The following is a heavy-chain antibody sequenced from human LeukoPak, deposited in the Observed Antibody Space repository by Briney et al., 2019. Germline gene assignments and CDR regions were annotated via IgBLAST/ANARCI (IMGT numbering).Heavy chain of an antibody. CDR3: ARSPVVYYYYGMDV. CDR2: IKQDGSEK. CDR1: GFTFSSYW. J-gene: IGHJ6*02. V-gene: IGHV3-7*01. Sequence: GGSLRLCCAASGFTFSSYWMSWVRQAPGKGLEWVANIKQDGSEKYYVDSVKGRFTISRDNAKNSLYLQMNSLRAEDTAVYYCARSPVVYYYYGMDVWGQGTTVTVSS.